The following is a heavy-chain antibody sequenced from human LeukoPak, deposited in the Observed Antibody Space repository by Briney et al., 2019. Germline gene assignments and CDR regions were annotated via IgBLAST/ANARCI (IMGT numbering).Heavy chain of an antibody. Sequence: PSETLSLTCTVSGGSISSSSYYWGWIRQPPGKGLEWIGRIYTSGSTNYNPSLKSRVTMSVDTSKNQFSLKLSSVTAADTAVYYCARDWRGSSWYDWFDPWGQGTLVTVSS. CDR2: IYTSGST. CDR1: GGSISSSSYY. D-gene: IGHD6-13*01. V-gene: IGHV4-39*07. J-gene: IGHJ5*02. CDR3: ARDWRGSSWYDWFDP.